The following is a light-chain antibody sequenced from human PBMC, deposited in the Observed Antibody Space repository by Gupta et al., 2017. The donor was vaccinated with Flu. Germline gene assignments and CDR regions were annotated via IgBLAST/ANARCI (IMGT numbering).Light chain of an antibody. J-gene: IGKJ4*01. CDR3: QQRGNWPPYT. Sequence: ATLSSSPRERATLSCRASRSVIIYLAWFQQQPGQAPRLLIFYAYNRATGVPPWFIGSGAGTDFTLTISSLEPEDFAVYYCQQRGNWPPYTFGEGTKVEIK. V-gene: IGKV3-11*01. CDR2: YAY. CDR1: RSVIIY.